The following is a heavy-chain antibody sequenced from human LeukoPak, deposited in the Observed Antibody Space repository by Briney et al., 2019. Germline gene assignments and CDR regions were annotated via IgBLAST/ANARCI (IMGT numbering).Heavy chain of an antibody. V-gene: IGHV1-69*06. CDR1: GYTFTSYY. CDR3: ANRYDSRLHWFDP. J-gene: IGHJ5*02. D-gene: IGHD3-22*01. Sequence: ASVKVSCKASGYTFTSYYMHWVRQAPGQGLEWMGGIIPIFGTANYAQKFQGRVTITADKSTSTAYMELSSLRSEDTAVYYCANRYDSRLHWFDPWGQGTLVTVSS. CDR2: IIPIFGTA.